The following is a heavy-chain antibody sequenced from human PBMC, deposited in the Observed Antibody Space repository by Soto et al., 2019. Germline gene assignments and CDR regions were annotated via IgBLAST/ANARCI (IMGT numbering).Heavy chain of an antibody. Sequence: GGSLRLSCAASGFTFSDYYMSWIRQAPGKGLEWVSYISSSSSYTNYADSVKGRFTISRDNAKNSLYLQMNSLRAEDTAVYYCARVIGYSGSYGTYYFDYWGQGTLVTVSS. D-gene: IGHD1-26*01. V-gene: IGHV3-11*06. CDR2: ISSSSSYT. CDR3: ARVIGYSGSYGTYYFDY. J-gene: IGHJ4*02. CDR1: GFTFSDYY.